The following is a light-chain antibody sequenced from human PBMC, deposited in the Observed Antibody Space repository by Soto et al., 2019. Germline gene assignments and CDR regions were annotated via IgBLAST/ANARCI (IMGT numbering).Light chain of an antibody. CDR2: SAS. CDR3: PQSYSNLWT. Sequence: DIQVTQSPPSMAASVGDRVTITCRASQDIGNWMTWYQQKPGKAPKLLIYSASTLVRGVPSRFSGSGSGTEFTLTISGLQTEDALTYYCPQSYSNLWTVGQGTKV. J-gene: IGKJ1*01. V-gene: IGKV1-12*02. CDR1: QDIGNW.